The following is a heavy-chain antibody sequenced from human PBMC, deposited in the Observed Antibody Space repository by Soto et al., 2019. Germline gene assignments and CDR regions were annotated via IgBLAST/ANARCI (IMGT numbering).Heavy chain of an antibody. CDR3: AACSGGSLWWFDP. V-gene: IGHV4-59*01. CDR1: GGSISSYY. Sequence: PSETLSLTCTVSGGSISSYYWSWIRQPPGKGLEWIGYIYYSGSTNYNPSLKSRVTISVDTSKNQFSLKLSSVTAADTVVYYCAACSGGSLWWFDPWGQGTLVTVSS. D-gene: IGHD2-15*01. J-gene: IGHJ5*02. CDR2: IYYSGST.